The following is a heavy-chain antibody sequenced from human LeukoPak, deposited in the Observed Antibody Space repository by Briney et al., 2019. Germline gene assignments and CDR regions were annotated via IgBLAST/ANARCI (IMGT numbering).Heavy chain of an antibody. CDR1: GGTFSSYA. D-gene: IGHD3-22*01. CDR3: ARVLYYYDSSGYYYIDY. V-gene: IGHV1-69*04. CDR2: IIPILGIA. Sequence: SVKVSCKASGGTFSSYAISWVRQAPGQGLEWMGRIIPILGIANYAQKFQGRVTTTADKSTSTAYMELSSLRSEDTAVYYCARVLYYYDSSGYYYIDYWGQGTLVTVSS. J-gene: IGHJ4*02.